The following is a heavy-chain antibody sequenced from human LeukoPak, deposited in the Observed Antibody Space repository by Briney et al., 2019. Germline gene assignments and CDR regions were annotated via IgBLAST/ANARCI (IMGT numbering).Heavy chain of an antibody. CDR2: ISGNGGST. V-gene: IGHV3-23*01. CDR3: ANTFNFDY. CDR1: GLTFSSYA. Sequence: GGSLRLSCAASGLTFSSYAMSWVRQAPGKGREWVSGISGNGGSTYYADSVKGRFSISRDNSKNTLYLQMNSLRAEDTAVYYCANTFNFDYWGQGTLVTVSS. J-gene: IGHJ4*02.